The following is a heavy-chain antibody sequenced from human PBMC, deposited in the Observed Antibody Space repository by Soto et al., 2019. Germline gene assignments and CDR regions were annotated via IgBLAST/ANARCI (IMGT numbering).Heavy chain of an antibody. J-gene: IGHJ4*02. V-gene: IGHV4-39*01. D-gene: IGHD3-10*01. CDR1: GGSISSSSYY. Sequence: SETLSLTCTVSGGSISSSSYYWGWIRQPPGKGLEWIGSIYYSGSTYYNPSLKSRVTISVDTSKDQFSLKLSSVTAADTAVYYCARHNYGSGSTYFDYWGQGTLVTVSS. CDR3: ARHNYGSGSTYFDY. CDR2: IYYSGST.